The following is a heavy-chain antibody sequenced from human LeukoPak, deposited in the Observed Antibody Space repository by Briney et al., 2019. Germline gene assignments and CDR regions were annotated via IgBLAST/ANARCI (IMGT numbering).Heavy chain of an antibody. V-gene: IGHV3-7*01. Sequence: GGSLRLSCAASGFTFSTYYMAWVRQAPGRGLEWVAVIKPDGREKYYVGSVMGRFIISRDNAKNSLYLQMNTLRAEDTALYYCARGLYSSSPWGQGTLVTVSS. CDR3: ARGLYSSSP. D-gene: IGHD6-13*01. CDR1: GFTFSTYY. CDR2: IKPDGREK. J-gene: IGHJ5*02.